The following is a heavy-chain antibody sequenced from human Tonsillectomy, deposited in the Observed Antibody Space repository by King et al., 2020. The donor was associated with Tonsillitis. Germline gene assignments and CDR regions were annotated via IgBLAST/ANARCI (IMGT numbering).Heavy chain of an antibody. D-gene: IGHD5-24*01. CDR2: FDPEDGER. V-gene: IGHV1-24*01. CDR1: GYTLTELS. Sequence: QLVQSGAEVKKPGASMKVSCKVSGYTLTELSMHWVRQAPGKGPEWMGGFDPEDGERMYAQKFQGRVTMTEDTSTDTAYMELSSLRSEDTAVYYCATEGWRYYYMDVWGKGTTVTVSS. J-gene: IGHJ6*03. CDR3: ATEGWRYYYMDV.